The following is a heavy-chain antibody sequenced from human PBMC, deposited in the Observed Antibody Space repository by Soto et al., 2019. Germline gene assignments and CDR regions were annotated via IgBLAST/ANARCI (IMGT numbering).Heavy chain of an antibody. D-gene: IGHD4-17*01. Sequence: VQLLESGGNLVQPGGSLRLSCAASGLIFSNYVMSWVRQAPGKGLEWVSLISGSGSSTHYADSVKGRFTISRDNSKNTLYLQMNSLRAEDTAIYYCAKTTVTSFFDYWGQGTLVTVSS. CDR3: AKTTVTSFFDY. CDR2: ISGSGSST. V-gene: IGHV3-23*01. CDR1: GLIFSNYV. J-gene: IGHJ4*02.